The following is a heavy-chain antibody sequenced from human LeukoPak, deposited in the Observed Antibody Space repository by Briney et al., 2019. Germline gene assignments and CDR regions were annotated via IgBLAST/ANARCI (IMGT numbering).Heavy chain of an antibody. D-gene: IGHD5-24*01. J-gene: IGHJ4*02. V-gene: IGHV3-23*01. CDR2: ISGSGGST. CDR1: GFSFSDSV. CDR3: ATFENYHSYYFDY. Sequence: GGSLRLSCVASGFSFSDSVIHWVRQAPGKGLEWVSAISGSGGSTYYADSVKGRFTISRDNSKNTLYLQMNSLRAEDTAVYYCATFENYHSYYFDYWGQGTLVTVSS.